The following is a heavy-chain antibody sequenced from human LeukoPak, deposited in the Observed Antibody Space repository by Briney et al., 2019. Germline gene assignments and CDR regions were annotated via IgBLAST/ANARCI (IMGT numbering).Heavy chain of an antibody. D-gene: IGHD5-12*01. V-gene: IGHV4-59*12. J-gene: IGHJ3*02. CDR3: ARRRVATIRVQYGDFDI. CDR2: IYYSGST. CDR1: GGSISNYY. Sequence: PSETLSLTCTVSGGSISNYYWSWIRQPPGKGLEWIGYIYYSGSTKYNPALKSRVTISVDTSKDQFSLKLSSVTAADTAVYYCARRRVATIRVQYGDFDIWGQGTMVTVSS.